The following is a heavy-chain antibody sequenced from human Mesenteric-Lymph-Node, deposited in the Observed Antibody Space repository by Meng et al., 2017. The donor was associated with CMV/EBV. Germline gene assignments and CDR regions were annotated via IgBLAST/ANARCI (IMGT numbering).Heavy chain of an antibody. CDR3: ARHGDYYSFDP. V-gene: IGHV1-2*02. CDR2: ISPISGDP. D-gene: IGHD2-21*01. Sequence: ASVKVSCKTSGYSFTGHFIHWVRQAPGQGLEWMGWISPISGDPRYAQKFQGRITVTRDTSISTVYMELTRLKSDDTAIYYCARHGDYYSFDPWGQGTLVTVSS. CDR1: GYSFTGHF. J-gene: IGHJ5*01.